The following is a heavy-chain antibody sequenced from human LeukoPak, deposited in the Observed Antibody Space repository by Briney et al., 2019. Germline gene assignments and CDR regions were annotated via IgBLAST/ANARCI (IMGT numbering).Heavy chain of an antibody. CDR1: GGSFSGYY. Sequence: SETLSLTCAVYGGSFSGYYWSWIRQPPGKGLEWIGEINHSGSTNYNPSLKSRVTISVDTSKNQFSPKLSSVTAADTAVYYCARGRFKSSIAARPMGYYGMDVWGQGTTVTVSS. V-gene: IGHV4-34*01. D-gene: IGHD6-6*01. J-gene: IGHJ6*02. CDR2: INHSGST. CDR3: ARGRFKSSIAARPMGYYGMDV.